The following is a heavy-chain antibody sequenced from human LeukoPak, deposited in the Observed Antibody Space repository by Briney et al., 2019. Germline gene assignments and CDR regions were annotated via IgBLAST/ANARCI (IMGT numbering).Heavy chain of an antibody. CDR3: ARRVSSSSSIDY. D-gene: IGHD6-6*01. J-gene: IGHJ4*02. V-gene: IGHV4-39*07. CDR1: GGSISSSSYF. CDR2: IYYSGST. Sequence: SETLSLTCTVSGGSISSSSYFWGWIRQPPGKGREWIGIIYYSGSTYYNPSLKSRLTISVDTSKNQFSLKLSSVTAADTAVYYCARRVSSSSSIDYWGQGTLVTVSS.